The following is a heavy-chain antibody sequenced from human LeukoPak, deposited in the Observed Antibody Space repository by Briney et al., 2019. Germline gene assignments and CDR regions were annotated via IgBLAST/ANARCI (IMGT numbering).Heavy chain of an antibody. V-gene: IGHV4-59*01. CDR1: GVSISGDY. J-gene: IGHJ4*02. CDR3: ARGGPSSRYFDY. CDR2: IYSTGST. Sequence: SETLSLTCSVSGVSISGDYWSWIRQPPGKGLEWIAFIYSTGSTNYSPSLKNRVTISIDTSRSQLSLNVTPVTSADTAVYYCARGGPSSRYFDYWGQGVLVTVSS. D-gene: IGHD6-13*01.